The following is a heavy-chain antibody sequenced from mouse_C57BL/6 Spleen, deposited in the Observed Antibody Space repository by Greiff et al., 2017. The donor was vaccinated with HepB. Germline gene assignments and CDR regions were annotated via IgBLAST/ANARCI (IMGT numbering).Heavy chain of an antibody. J-gene: IGHJ2*01. V-gene: IGHV1-53*01. CDR3: AREDYDYDGYFDY. Sequence: QVQLQQSGTELVKPGASVKLSCKASGYTFTSYWMHWVKQRPGQGLEWIGNINPSNGGTNYNEKFKSKATLTVDKSSSTAYMQLSSLTSEDSAVYYCAREDYDYDGYFDYWGQGTTLTVSS. D-gene: IGHD2-4*01. CDR2: INPSNGGT. CDR1: GYTFTSYW.